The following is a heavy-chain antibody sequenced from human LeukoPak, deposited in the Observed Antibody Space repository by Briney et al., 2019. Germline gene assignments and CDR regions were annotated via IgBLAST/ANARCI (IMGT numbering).Heavy chain of an antibody. V-gene: IGHV3-23*01. CDR3: AKNRSYCSSTSCHNWFDP. CDR1: GFTVSSNY. D-gene: IGHD2-2*01. J-gene: IGHJ5*02. Sequence: GGPLRLSCAASGFTVSSNYMSWVRQAPGKGLEWVSLISGSGGSTYYADSVKGRFTISRDNSKNTLFLQMNSLRAEDTAVYYCAKNRSYCSSTSCHNWFDPWGQGTLVTVSS. CDR2: ISGSGGST.